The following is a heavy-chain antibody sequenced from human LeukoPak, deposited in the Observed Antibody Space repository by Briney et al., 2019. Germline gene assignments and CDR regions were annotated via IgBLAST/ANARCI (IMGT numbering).Heavy chain of an antibody. CDR1: GFTFSSYW. J-gene: IGHJ4*02. V-gene: IGHV3-7*01. CDR2: IKQDGSEK. Sequence: GGSLRLSCAASGFTFSSYWMSWVRQAPGKGLEWVANIKQDGSEKYYVDSVKGRFTISRDIAKNSLYLQMNSLRAEDTAVYYCARDRGSVYRSDYFDYWGQGTLVTVSS. CDR3: ARDRGSVYRSDYFDY. D-gene: IGHD3-16*02.